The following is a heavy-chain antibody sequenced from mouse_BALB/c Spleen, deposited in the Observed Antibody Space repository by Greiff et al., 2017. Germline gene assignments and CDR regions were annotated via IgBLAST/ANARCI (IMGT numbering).Heavy chain of an antibody. Sequence: VHLVESGPGLVAPSQSLSITCTVSGFSLTSYGVHWVRQPPGKGLEWLGVIWAGGSTNYNSALMSRLSISKDNSKSQVFLKMNSLQTDDTAMYYCARDRRGYAMDYWGQGTSVTVSS. J-gene: IGHJ4*01. CDR1: GFSLTSYG. V-gene: IGHV2-9*02. CDR2: IWAGGST. CDR3: ARDRRGYAMDY.